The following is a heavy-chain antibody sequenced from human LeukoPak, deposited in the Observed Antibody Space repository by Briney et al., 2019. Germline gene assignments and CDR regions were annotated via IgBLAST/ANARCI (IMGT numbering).Heavy chain of an antibody. Sequence: GRSLRLSCAASGFTFSSYAMHWVRQAPGKGLGWVAVISYDGSNKYYADSVKGRFTISRDNSKNTLYLQMNSLRAEDTAVYYCARAPAAAGQYYFDYWGQGTLVTVSS. D-gene: IGHD6-13*01. CDR3: ARAPAAAGQYYFDY. CDR1: GFTFSSYA. CDR2: ISYDGSNK. J-gene: IGHJ4*02. V-gene: IGHV3-30*04.